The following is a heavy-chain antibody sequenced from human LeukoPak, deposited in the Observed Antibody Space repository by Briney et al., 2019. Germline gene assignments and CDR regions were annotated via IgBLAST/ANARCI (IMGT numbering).Heavy chain of an antibody. CDR3: AKDLGVYGGLFDY. V-gene: IGHV3-11*04. D-gene: IGHD4-23*01. CDR1: KFTFSDSY. Sequence: GGSLRLSCAASKFTFSDSYMGWMRQAPGKGLDWVSYISNSGTTMYYADSVKGRFTISRDNAKNSLYLQMNSLRAEDTAVYYCAKDLGVYGGLFDYWGQGTLVTVSS. J-gene: IGHJ4*02. CDR2: ISNSGTTM.